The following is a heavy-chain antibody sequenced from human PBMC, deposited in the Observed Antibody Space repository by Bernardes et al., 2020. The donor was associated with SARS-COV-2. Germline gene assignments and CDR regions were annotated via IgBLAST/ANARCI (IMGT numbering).Heavy chain of an antibody. Sequence: GGSLRVLCAASGFTFSSYGMHGVRQAPGKGLEWVAVIRYEGSNKYYESSVKGRFTISRDNSKNTLYLQMNSLRAEDTAVYYCARDPRSRYDFWSGYSGDYYYGMDVWGQGTTVTVSS. CDR3: ARDPRSRYDFWSGYSGDYYYGMDV. V-gene: IGHV3-33*01. CDR1: GFTFSSYG. CDR2: IRYEGSNK. J-gene: IGHJ6*02. D-gene: IGHD3-3*01.